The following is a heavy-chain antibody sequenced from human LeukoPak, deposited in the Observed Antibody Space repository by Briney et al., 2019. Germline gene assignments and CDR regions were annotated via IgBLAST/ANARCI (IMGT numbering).Heavy chain of an antibody. J-gene: IGHJ4*02. CDR2: ISGSGGST. D-gene: IGHD6-19*01. Sequence: GGSLRLSCAASGFTFSSYAMSWVRQAPGKGLEWVSAISGSGGSTYYADSVKGRFTISRDNSKNTLYLQMNSLRAEDTAVYYCARDGYSSGWYYFDYWGQGTPVTVSS. V-gene: IGHV3-23*01. CDR3: ARDGYSSGWYYFDY. CDR1: GFTFSSYA.